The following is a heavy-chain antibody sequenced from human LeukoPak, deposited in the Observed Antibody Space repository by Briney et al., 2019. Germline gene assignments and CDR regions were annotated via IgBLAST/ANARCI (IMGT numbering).Heavy chain of an antibody. CDR3: ARVGVGGPYYYMDV. J-gene: IGHJ6*03. D-gene: IGHD1-26*01. CDR2: IYRSGST. CDR1: GGSISSSSYY. Sequence: PSETLSLTCTVSGGSISSSSYYWGWIRQAPGKGLEWIGSIYRSGSTHYNPSLKSRVTISVDTSKNQFSLNLSSVTAADTAVYYCARVGVGGPYYYMDVWGKGTTVTVSS. V-gene: IGHV4-39*01.